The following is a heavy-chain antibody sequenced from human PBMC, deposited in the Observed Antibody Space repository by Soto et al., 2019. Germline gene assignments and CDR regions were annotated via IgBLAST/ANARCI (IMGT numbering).Heavy chain of an antibody. Sequence: ASVKVSCKTSGYTFTNDDSSWVRQAPGQGLEWVGWFSVLSENAKYARNFQDRVTITADTSTNTAYMELMGLERDDTAFYYCATQRIGGSYFDHCGQRTLFTLCS. J-gene: IGHJ4*02. CDR1: GYTFTNDD. D-gene: IGHD3-16*01. V-gene: IGHV1-18*04. CDR2: FSVLSENA. CDR3: ATQRIGGSYFDH.